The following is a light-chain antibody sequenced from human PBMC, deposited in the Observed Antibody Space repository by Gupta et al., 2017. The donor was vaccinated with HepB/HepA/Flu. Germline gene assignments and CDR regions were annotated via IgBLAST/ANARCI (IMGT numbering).Light chain of an antibody. V-gene: IGKV1-12*01. Sequence: IETTQSPSSVPASAGDRVTITCRASQGITSWLAWYQQKPGKAPKLLIYGASSLPSGVPSRFSGSGSGTDFTLTISSLQPEDFATYYCQQSNSFPYTFGQGTKLDIK. J-gene: IGKJ2*01. CDR2: GAS. CDR3: QQSNSFPYT. CDR1: QGITSW.